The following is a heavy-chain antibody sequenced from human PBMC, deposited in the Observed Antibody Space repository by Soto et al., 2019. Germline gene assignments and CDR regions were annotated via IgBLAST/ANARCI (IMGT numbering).Heavy chain of an antibody. J-gene: IGHJ6*02. CDR1: GDSISSYF. CDR2: VHTSGST. Sequence: SETLSLTCTVSGDSISSYFWSWIRQPAGKGLEWIGRVHTSGSTTYNPSLKSRVTISVDTSKNQFSLKLSSVTAADTAVYYCARAEGDLRLLEWTVVDGMDVWGQGTTVTASS. CDR3: ARAEGDLRLLEWTVVDGMDV. V-gene: IGHV4-4*07. D-gene: IGHD3-3*01.